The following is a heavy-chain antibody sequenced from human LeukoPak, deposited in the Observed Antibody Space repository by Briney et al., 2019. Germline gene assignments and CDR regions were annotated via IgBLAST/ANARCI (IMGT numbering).Heavy chain of an antibody. V-gene: IGHV5-51*01. CDR3: AREDSGGWRYFDS. CDR1: GYSFTDYW. J-gene: IGHJ4*02. Sequence: GESLKISCKGSGYSFTDYWIGWVRHVSGKSLVWMGIIFPGDSDTKYSPSFQGHVTISVDKSISTAYLQWSSLKASDTATYYCAREDSGGWRYFDSWGQGTLVTVFS. CDR2: IFPGDSDT. D-gene: IGHD6-19*01.